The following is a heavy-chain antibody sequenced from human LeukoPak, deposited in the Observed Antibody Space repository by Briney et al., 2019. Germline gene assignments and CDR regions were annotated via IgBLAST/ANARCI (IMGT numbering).Heavy chain of an antibody. V-gene: IGHV3-30-3*01. CDR3: ARIPASWGSSPFFDY. CDR2: ISYDGSNK. J-gene: IGHJ4*02. D-gene: IGHD3-16*01. Sequence: PGGSLRLSCAASGFTFSSYAMHWVRQAPGKGLEWVAVISYDGSNKYYADSVKGRFTISRDNSKNTLYLQMNSLSAEDTAVYYCARIPASWGSSPFFDYWDQGTLVTVSS. CDR1: GFTFSSYA.